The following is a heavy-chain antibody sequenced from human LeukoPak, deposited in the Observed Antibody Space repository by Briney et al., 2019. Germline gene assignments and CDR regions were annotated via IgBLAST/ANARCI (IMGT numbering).Heavy chain of an antibody. CDR2: INPNSGGT. Sequence: GASVKVSCKASGGTFSSYAISWVRQAPGQGLEWMGWINPNSGGTNYAQKFQGRVTMTRDTSISTAYMELSRLRSDDTAVYYCARYSGGGYYDYFDYWGQGTLVTVSS. CDR1: GGTFSSYA. J-gene: IGHJ4*02. CDR3: ARYSGGGYYDYFDY. V-gene: IGHV1-2*02. D-gene: IGHD3-22*01.